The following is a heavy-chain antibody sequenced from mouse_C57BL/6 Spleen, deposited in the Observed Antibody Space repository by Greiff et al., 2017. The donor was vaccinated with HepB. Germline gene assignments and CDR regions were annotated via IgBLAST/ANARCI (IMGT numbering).Heavy chain of an antibody. CDR1: GYTFTSYW. CDR2: IYPGNSDT. Sequence: VQLQQSGTVLARPGASVKMSCKTSGYTFTSYWMHWVKQRPGQGLEWIGAIYPGNSDTSYNQKFKGKAKLTAVTSASISYMELSSLTNEDSAVYYCKRAYYGGNYRYFDVWGTGTTVTVSS. D-gene: IGHD1-1*01. CDR3: KRAYYGGNYRYFDV. J-gene: IGHJ1*03. V-gene: IGHV1-5*01.